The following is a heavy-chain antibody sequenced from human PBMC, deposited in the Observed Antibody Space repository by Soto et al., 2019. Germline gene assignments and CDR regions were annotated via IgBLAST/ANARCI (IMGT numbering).Heavy chain of an antibody. J-gene: IGHJ6*02. D-gene: IGHD2-2*01. CDR3: ARSQGSSTSLEIYYYYYYGMDV. V-gene: IGHV1-69*01. Sequence: QVQLVQSGAEVKKPGSSVKVSCKASGGTFSSYAISWVRQAPGQGLEWMGGIIPISGTANYAQKFRGRATITADESTSTAYMELSSLRSEDTAVYYCARSQGSSTSLEIYYYYYYGMDVWGQGATVTVSS. CDR2: IIPISGTA. CDR1: GGTFSSYA.